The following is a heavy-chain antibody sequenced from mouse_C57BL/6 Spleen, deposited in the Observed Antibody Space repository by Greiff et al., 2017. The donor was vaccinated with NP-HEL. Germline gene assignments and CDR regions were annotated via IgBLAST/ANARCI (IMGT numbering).Heavy chain of an antibody. CDR2: FHPYNDDT. V-gene: IGHV1-47*01. D-gene: IGHD6-1*01. CDR3: ARGGRKIPMDY. J-gene: IGHJ4*01. Sequence: VKLQESGAELVKPGASVKMSCTASGYTFTTYPIEWMKQNPGKSLEWIGNFHPYNDDTKYNEKFKGKATLTVEKSSSTVYLELSRLTSDDSAVYYCARGGRKIPMDYWGQGTSVTVSS. CDR1: GYTFTTYP.